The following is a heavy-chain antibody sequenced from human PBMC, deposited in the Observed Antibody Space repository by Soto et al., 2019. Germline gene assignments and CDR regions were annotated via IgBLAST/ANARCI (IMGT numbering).Heavy chain of an antibody. D-gene: IGHD6-19*01. J-gene: IGHJ5*02. V-gene: IGHV1-69*13. CDR1: GGTFSSYA. Sequence: VASVKVSCKASGGTFSSYAISWVRQAPGQGLEWMGGIIPIFGTANYAQKFQGRVTITADESTSTAYMELSSLRSEDTAVYYCARGVAGTGYNWFDPWGQGTLVTVSS. CDR2: IIPIFGTA. CDR3: ARGVAGTGYNWFDP.